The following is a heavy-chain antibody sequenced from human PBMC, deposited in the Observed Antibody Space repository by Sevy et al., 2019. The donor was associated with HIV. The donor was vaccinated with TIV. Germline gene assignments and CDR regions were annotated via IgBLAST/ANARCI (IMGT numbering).Heavy chain of an antibody. CDR2: IYHSGST. J-gene: IGHJ4*02. CDR3: ARSGNYGDYLGY. CDR1: GGSISSGGYS. V-gene: IGHV4-30-2*01. Sequence: SETLSLTCAVSGGSISSGGYSWSWIRQPPGKGLEWNGYIYHSGSTYYNPSLKSRVTISVDRSKNQFSLKLSSVTAADTAVYYCARSGNYGDYLGYWGQGTLVTVSS. D-gene: IGHD4-17*01.